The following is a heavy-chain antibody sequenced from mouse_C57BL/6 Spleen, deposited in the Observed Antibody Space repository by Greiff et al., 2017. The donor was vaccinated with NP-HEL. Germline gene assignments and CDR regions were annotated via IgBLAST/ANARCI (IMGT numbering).Heavy chain of an antibody. D-gene: IGHD1-1*01. J-gene: IGHJ1*03. V-gene: IGHV1-82*01. CDR1: GYAFSSSW. CDR2: IYPGDGDT. CDR3: ARSYYYPAFDV. Sequence: QVQLQQSGPELVKPGASVKISCKASGYAFSSSWMNWVKQRPGKGLEWIGRIYPGDGDTHYNGKFKGKATLTADKSSSKAYMQLSSLTSEDAAVYVCARSYYYPAFDVWGTGTTVTGSS.